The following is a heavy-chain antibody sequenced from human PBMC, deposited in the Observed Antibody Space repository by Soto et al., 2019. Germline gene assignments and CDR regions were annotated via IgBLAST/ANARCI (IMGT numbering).Heavy chain of an antibody. J-gene: IGHJ4*02. CDR1: GFTFSSYS. CDR3: ATSSGALAASFPYYFDY. CDR2: ISSSSSYI. D-gene: IGHD6-25*01. V-gene: IGHV3-21*04. Sequence: PGGSLRLSCAASGFTFSSYSMNWVRQAPGKGLEWVSSISSSSSYIYYADSVKGRFTISRDNAKNSLYLQMNSLRAEDTAVYYCATSSGALAASFPYYFDYWGQGTLVTVSS.